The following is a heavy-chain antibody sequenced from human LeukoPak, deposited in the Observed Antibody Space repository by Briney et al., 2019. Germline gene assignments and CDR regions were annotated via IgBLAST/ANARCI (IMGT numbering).Heavy chain of an antibody. V-gene: IGHV4-59*01. CDR1: GASISGYY. Sequence: SETLSLTCTVSGASISGYYWSWIRQPPGEGLEWIGYIYYSGSTNYNPSLKSRVTISVDTSKNQFSLKLSSVTAADTAVYYCARDTLYCSGGSCYSIAFDIWGQGTMVTVSS. CDR3: ARDTLYCSGGSCYSIAFDI. D-gene: IGHD2-15*01. CDR2: IYYSGST. J-gene: IGHJ3*02.